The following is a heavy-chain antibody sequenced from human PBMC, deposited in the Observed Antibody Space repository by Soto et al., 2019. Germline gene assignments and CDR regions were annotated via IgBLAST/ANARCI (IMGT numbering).Heavy chain of an antibody. J-gene: IGHJ6*02. CDR1: GFTFSSYG. Sequence: QVQLVESGGGVVQPGRSLRLSCAASGFTFSSYGMHWVRQAPGKGLEWVAVISYDGSNKYYADSVKGRFTISRDNSKNTLYLQMNSLRAEDTAVYYCANLIVGATPIANGMDVWGQGTTVTVSS. V-gene: IGHV3-30*18. CDR2: ISYDGSNK. D-gene: IGHD1-26*01. CDR3: ANLIVGATPIANGMDV.